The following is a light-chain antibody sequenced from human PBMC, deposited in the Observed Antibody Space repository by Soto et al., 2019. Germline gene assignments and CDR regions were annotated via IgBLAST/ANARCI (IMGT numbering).Light chain of an antibody. CDR3: QQINSFPFT. J-gene: IGKJ4*01. V-gene: IGKV1-9*01. CDR1: QGISSY. Sequence: IQLTQSPSSLSASVGDRVTITCRASQGISSYLAWYQQKPGKAPKLLIYSASTLQSGVPSRFSGSGSGTGFTLTISNLQPEDFATYYCQQINSFPFTLGGGTKVDIK. CDR2: SAS.